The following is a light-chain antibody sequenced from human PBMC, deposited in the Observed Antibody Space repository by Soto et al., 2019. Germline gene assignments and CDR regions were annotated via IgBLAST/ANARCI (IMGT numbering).Light chain of an antibody. CDR1: NSDVGGYNF. Sequence: QSVLTQPPSASGSPGQSVTVSCTGTNSDVGGYNFVSWYQHHPGKAPKLMIYEVNKRPSGVPYRFSGSKSGNTASLTISGLQTDGEADYFCSSYAGSIYVFGSGTKVTVL. V-gene: IGLV2-8*01. CDR2: EVN. J-gene: IGLJ1*01. CDR3: SSYAGSIYV.